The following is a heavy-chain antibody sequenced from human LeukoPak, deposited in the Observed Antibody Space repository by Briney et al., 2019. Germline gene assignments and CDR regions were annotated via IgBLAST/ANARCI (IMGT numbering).Heavy chain of an antibody. CDR3: ARGDTSLQRNDALDI. Sequence: GGSLRLSCAASRFTSSSYAMNCVRDAPGEGLEWGSSIGLTSNDIYYAASVWGRFIISRDNAKNLLSLQMNSLRAEDTSLYYCARGDTSLQRNDALDIWGQGTMVSVSS. J-gene: IGHJ3*02. CDR2: IGLTSNDI. D-gene: IGHD2/OR15-2a*01. V-gene: IGHV3-21*06. CDR1: RFTSSSYA.